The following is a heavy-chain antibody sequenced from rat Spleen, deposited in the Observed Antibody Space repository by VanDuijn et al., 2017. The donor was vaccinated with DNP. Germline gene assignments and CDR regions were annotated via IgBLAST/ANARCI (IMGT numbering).Heavy chain of an antibody. J-gene: IGHJ2*01. Sequence: EVKLVESGGGLVQPGRSLKLSCAASGFNLNAYWMAWVRLAPGKGLEWIGEINGDSSTITYTHSLKEKITISRDNAQNTLYLQMSQLGSEDTAIYYCAKGPNYGGWSDYFDYWGQGVMVTVSS. CDR2: INGDSSTI. D-gene: IGHD1-11*01. CDR1: GFNLNAYW. V-gene: IGHV4-2*01. CDR3: AKGPNYGGWSDYFDY.